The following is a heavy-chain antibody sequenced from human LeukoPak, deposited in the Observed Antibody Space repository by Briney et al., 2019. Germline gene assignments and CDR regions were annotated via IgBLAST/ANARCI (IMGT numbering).Heavy chain of an antibody. CDR2: ISGSGSNT. CDR1: GFTFSSYA. V-gene: IGHV3-23*01. CDR3: AKDQRGYGRIVDY. Sequence: PGGSLRLSCAASGFTFSSYAMSWVRQAPGKGLEWVSRISGSGSNTYYADSVKGRFTISRDNSKNILYLQMNSLRAEDTAIYYCAKDQRGYGRIVDYWGQGTLVTISS. J-gene: IGHJ4*02. D-gene: IGHD3-10*01.